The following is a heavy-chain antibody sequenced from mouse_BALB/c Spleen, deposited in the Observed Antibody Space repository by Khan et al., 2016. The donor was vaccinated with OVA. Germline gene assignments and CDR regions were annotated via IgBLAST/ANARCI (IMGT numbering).Heavy chain of an antibody. CDR3: AKEGAYYRSDGWFAY. V-gene: IGHV1-4*01. CDR1: GYTFTSYT. J-gene: IGHJ3*01. CDR2: INPVSDYT. Sequence: VQLQQSGAELTRPGASVKMSCKASGYTFTSYTMHWVKQRPGQGLEWIGYINPVSDYTNYNQNFKDKATLTAAKSSSTAYMQLRSLTSEDSAVYYCAKEGAYYRSDGWFAYWGQGTLVTVST. D-gene: IGHD2-14*01.